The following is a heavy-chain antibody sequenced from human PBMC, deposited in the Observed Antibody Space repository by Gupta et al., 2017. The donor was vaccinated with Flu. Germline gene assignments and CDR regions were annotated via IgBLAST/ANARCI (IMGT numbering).Heavy chain of an antibody. CDR3: ARDHPLYCGGDCSRDAFDI. J-gene: IGHJ3*02. CDR2: FSSSSSTI. V-gene: IGHV3-48*01. Sequence: GLGWVSYFSSSSSTIYYADSVKGRFTISRDNAKNSLYLQMNSLRAEDTAVYYCARDHPLYCGGDCSRDAFDIWGQGTMVTVSS. D-gene: IGHD2-21*02.